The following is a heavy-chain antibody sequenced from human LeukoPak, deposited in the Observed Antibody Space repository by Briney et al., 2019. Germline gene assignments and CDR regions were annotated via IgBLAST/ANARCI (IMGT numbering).Heavy chain of an antibody. CDR2: ISAYNGNT. D-gene: IGHD3-22*01. J-gene: IGHJ4*02. CDR3: ARVVVDYYDSSGYHDY. Sequence: GASVKVSCKASGYTFISYGISWVRQARGQGLEWMGWISAYNGNTNYAQKLQGRVTMTTDTSTSTAYMELRSLRSDDTAVYYCARVVVDYYDSSGYHDYWGQGTLVTVSS. V-gene: IGHV1-18*01. CDR1: GYTFISYG.